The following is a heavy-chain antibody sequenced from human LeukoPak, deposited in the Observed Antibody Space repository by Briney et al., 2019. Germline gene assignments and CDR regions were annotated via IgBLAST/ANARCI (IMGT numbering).Heavy chain of an antibody. J-gene: IGHJ3*02. CDR1: GFTFSSYA. CDR2: ISASGGST. V-gene: IGHV3-23*01. D-gene: IGHD3-22*01. Sequence: GGSLRLSCAASGFTFSSYAMSWVRQAPGKGLEWVSGISASGGSTYYADSVKGRFTISRDNSKNTLYLQMNSLRAEDTAVYYCAKGFYDNSASGVFDIWGQGTMATVSS. CDR3: AKGFYDNSASGVFDI.